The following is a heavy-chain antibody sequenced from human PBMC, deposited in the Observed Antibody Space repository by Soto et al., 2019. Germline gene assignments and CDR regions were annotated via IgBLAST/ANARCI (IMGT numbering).Heavy chain of an antibody. CDR2: ISARGGSS. V-gene: IGHV3-23*01. D-gene: IGHD5-12*01. Sequence: VQLLESGGGLVQPGGSLRLPCVASGFSFSSYAMVWVRQAPGKGLEGVSVISARGGSSYFADTVKGRFTISRDNSKNLLSLEMNSLRAEDTAIYFCAKGSIEYSASVDNWGQGTLVLVSS. CDR3: AKGSIEYSASVDN. J-gene: IGHJ4*02. CDR1: GFSFSSYA.